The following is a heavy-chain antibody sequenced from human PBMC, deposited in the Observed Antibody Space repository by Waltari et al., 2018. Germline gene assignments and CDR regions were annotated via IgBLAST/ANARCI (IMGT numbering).Heavy chain of an antibody. D-gene: IGHD6-19*01. V-gene: IGHV3-7*01. CDR3: ATSGWYCFDY. CDR1: GFTLSSFW. CDR2: IKQDGSEK. Sequence: EVQLVESGGGLVHPGGSLRLSCAASGFTLSSFWMNWVRQTPGKGLEWVAGIKQDGSEKYYADSVKGRFTISRDNAKNSLYLQMNSLRAEDTAVYYCATSGWYCFDYWGQGTLVTVSS. J-gene: IGHJ4*02.